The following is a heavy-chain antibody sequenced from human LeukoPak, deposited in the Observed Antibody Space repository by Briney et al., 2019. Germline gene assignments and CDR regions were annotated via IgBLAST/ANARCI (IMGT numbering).Heavy chain of an antibody. CDR2: IYSGGST. V-gene: IGHV3-66*01. D-gene: IGHD2-21*01. Sequence: GGSLRLSCAASGFTFSDYYMGWIRQAPGKGLEWVSVIYSGGSTYYADSVKGRFTISRDNSKNTLYLQMNSLRAEDTAVYYCARGLEEYCGGDCLGYWGQGTLVTVSS. CDR3: ARGLEEYCGGDCLGY. J-gene: IGHJ4*02. CDR1: GFTFSDYY.